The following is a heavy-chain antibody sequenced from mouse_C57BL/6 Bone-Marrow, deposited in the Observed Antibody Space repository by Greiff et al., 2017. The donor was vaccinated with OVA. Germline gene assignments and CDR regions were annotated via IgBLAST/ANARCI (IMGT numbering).Heavy chain of an antibody. Sequence: DVHLVESGGGLVQPGGSLKLSCAASGFTFSDYYMYWVRQTPEKRLEWVAYISNGGGSTYYPDTVKGRFTISRDNAKNTLYLQMSRLKSEDTAMYYCARSLLYYAMDYWGQGTSVTVSS. CDR1: GFTFSDYY. CDR2: ISNGGGST. D-gene: IGHD1-1*01. J-gene: IGHJ4*01. CDR3: ARSLLYYAMDY. V-gene: IGHV5-12*01.